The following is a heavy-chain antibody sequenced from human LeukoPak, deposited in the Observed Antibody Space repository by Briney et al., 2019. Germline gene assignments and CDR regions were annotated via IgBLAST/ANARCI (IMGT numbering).Heavy chain of an antibody. D-gene: IGHD3-22*01. CDR2: MNPNSGNT. Sequence: ASVKVSCKASGYTFTSYDINWVRQATGQGLEWMGWMNPNSGNTGYAQKFQGRVTITRNTSISTAYMELSSLRSEDTAVYYCARSRDSSGFFFGPRRRGGARTLDYWGQGTLVTVSS. V-gene: IGHV1-8*03. CDR1: GYTFTSYD. J-gene: IGHJ4*02. CDR3: ARSRDSSGFFFGPRRRGGARTLDY.